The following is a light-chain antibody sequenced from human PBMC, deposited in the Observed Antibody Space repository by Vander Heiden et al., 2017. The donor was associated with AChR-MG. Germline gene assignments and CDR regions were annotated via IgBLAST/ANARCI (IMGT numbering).Light chain of an antibody. J-gene: IGKJ4*01. V-gene: IGKV3-15*01. CDR3: QQYNNWPPLT. CDR1: QSVSSN. Sequence: EIAMTQSPATLSVSPGERATLSCRASQSVSSNLAWYQQKPGQGPRLLIYAASTRATGIPARFGGSGSGTEFTLTISSLQSEDFAVYYCQQYNNWPPLTFGGGTRWRSN. CDR2: AAS.